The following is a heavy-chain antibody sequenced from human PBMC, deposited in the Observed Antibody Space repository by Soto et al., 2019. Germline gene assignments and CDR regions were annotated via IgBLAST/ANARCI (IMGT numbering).Heavy chain of an antibody. CDR3: ARGGSDSSGYYLVY. D-gene: IGHD3-22*01. Sequence: SETLSLTCTFSGGSISSYYWSWIRQPPGKGLEWIGYIYYSGSTNYNPSLKSRVTISVDTSKNQFSLKLSSVTAADTAVYYCARGGSDSSGYYLVYWGQGTLVTVSS. V-gene: IGHV4-59*01. CDR1: GGSISSYY. CDR2: IYYSGST. J-gene: IGHJ4*02.